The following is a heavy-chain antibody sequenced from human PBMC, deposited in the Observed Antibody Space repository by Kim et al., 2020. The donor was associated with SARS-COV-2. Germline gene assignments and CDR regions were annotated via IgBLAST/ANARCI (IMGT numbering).Heavy chain of an antibody. Sequence: SETLSLTCTVSGGSISSYYWSWIRQPPGKGLEWIGYIYYSGSTNYNPSLMSRVTISVDTSKNQFSLKLSSVAAADTAVYYCAGDVGGPGFDPWGQGTLVTVSS. CDR2: IYYSGST. V-gene: IGHV4-59*01. J-gene: IGHJ5*02. D-gene: IGHD2-15*01. CDR3: AGDVGGPGFDP. CDR1: GGSISSYY.